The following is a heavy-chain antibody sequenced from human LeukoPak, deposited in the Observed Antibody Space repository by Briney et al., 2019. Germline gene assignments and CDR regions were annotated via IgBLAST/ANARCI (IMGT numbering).Heavy chain of an antibody. CDR2: ISSGSTI. Sequence: PGGSLRLSCAASGFTFSNYSMNWVRQAPGKGLEWVSSISSGSTIYYADSVKGRFTISRDNAKNSLYLQMNSLRAEDTAVYYCAELGITMIGGVWGKGTTVTISS. CDR1: GFTFSNYS. D-gene: IGHD3-10*02. CDR3: AELGITMIGGV. J-gene: IGHJ6*04. V-gene: IGHV3-69-1*02.